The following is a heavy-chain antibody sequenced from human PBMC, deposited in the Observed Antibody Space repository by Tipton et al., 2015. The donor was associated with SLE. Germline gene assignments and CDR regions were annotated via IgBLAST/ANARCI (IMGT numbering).Heavy chain of an antibody. CDR1: GGSISSYY. J-gene: IGHJ4*02. V-gene: IGHV4-59*01. Sequence: LRLSCTVSGGSISSYYWSWIRQPPGKGLEWIGDIYYSGSTNYNPSLKSRVTISVDTAKNQFSLKLSSVTAADTAVYYCARGPFSSWYFGHWGQGTLVTVSS. CDR2: IYYSGST. CDR3: ARGPFSSWYFGH. D-gene: IGHD6-13*01.